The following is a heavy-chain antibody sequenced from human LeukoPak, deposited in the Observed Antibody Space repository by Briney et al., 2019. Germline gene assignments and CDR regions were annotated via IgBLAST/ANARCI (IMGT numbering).Heavy chain of an antibody. CDR2: IYYSGST. CDR3: ARDNRRFVAGH. V-gene: IGHV4-31*03. D-gene: IGHD3-3*01. Sequence: PSETLSLTCTVSGGSISSGGSYWSWIRQHPGKGLEWIGYIYYSGSTYYNPSLKSRVTISVDTSKNQFSLKLSSVTAADTAVYYCARDNRRFVAGHWGQGTLVTVSS. CDR1: GGSISSGGSY. J-gene: IGHJ4*02.